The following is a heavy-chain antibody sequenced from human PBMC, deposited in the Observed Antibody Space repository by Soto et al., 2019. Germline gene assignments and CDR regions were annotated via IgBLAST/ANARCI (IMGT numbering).Heavy chain of an antibody. CDR3: TKGDFLRGYMDD. J-gene: IGHJ4*02. D-gene: IGHD3-3*01. CDR1: GFTFRNAL. V-gene: IGHV3-15*01. CDR2: IKSKTDGGTT. Sequence: EVQLVESGGGVVKPGGSLRLSCAASGFTFRNALMSWVRQAPGKGLEWVGRIKSKTDGGTTDYAAPVKGRFTISREESNHTLYQQMNRLKTEDTAVYYCTKGDFLRGYMDDWGQGTRVTVSS.